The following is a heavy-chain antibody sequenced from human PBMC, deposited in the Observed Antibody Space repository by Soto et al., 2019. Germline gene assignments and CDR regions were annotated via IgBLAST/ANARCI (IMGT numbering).Heavy chain of an antibody. J-gene: IGHJ6*02. D-gene: IGHD6-13*01. Sequence: PVGSLRLSGAASGFTFSSYEMNWVRQAPGKGLEWVSYISSSGSTIYYADSVKGRFTISRDNAKNSLYLQMNSLRAEDTAVYYCARMESSSWMDVWGQGTTVTVSS. CDR1: GFTFSSYE. CDR2: ISSSGSTI. CDR3: ARMESSSWMDV. V-gene: IGHV3-48*03.